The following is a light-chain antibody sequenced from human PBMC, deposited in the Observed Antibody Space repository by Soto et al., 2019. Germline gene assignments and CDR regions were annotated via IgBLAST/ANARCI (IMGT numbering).Light chain of an antibody. J-gene: IGKJ2*01. CDR2: GAS. V-gene: IGKV3-15*01. CDR3: QQYNNWPPT. CDR1: QSVSSN. Sequence: EIVMTQSPATLSASPGEGATLSCRPSQSVSSNLAWYQQKPGQAPSLLIYGASTRATGIPARFSGSGSGTEFTLTISSLQSEDFAVYYCQQYNNWPPTFGQGTKLEIK.